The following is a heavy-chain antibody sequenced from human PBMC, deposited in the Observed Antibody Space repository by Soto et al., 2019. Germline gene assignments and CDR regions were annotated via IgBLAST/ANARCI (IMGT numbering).Heavy chain of an antibody. CDR3: ARRTETPNRFDP. CDR1: GDSLRIGSYY. D-gene: IGHD1-7*01. CDR2: VYYTGST. V-gene: IGHV4-61*01. J-gene: IGHJ5*02. Sequence: SETLSLTCSVFGDSLRIGSYYCSWIRQPPGKGLEWIGYVYYTGSTNYNPSLKRRVTMSPDTSKNQFSLKLSSVTAADTSVYYCARRTETPNRFDPWGQGTLVTVSS.